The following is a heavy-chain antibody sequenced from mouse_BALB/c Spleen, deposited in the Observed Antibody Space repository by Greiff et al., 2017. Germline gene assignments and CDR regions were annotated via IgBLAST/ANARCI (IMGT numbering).Heavy chain of an antibody. V-gene: IGHV5-17*02. J-gene: IGHJ3*01. CDR3: ERDGNSSGLDY. CDR2: ISSGSSTN. CDR1: GFTFSSFG. Sequence: EVHLVESGGGLVQPGGSRKLSCAASGFTFSSFGMHWVRQAPEKGLEWVAYISSGSSTNYYADTVKGRFTISRDNPKNTLFLQMTSLRSEDTAMYYGERDGNSSGLDYWGQGTLVTVAA. D-gene: IGHD2-3*01.